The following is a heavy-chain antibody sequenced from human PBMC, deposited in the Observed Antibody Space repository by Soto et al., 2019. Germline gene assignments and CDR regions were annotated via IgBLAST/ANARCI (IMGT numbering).Heavy chain of an antibody. J-gene: IGHJ6*03. Sequence: GGSLRLSCAASGFTVSSNYMSWVRQAPGKGLEWVSVIYSGGSTYYADSVKGRFTISRHNSKNTLYLQMNSLRAEDTAVYYCAREGRSVLKYSSSSYYYYYMDVWGKGTTVTVSS. CDR2: IYSGGST. D-gene: IGHD6-6*01. CDR1: GFTVSSNY. CDR3: AREGRSVLKYSSSSYYYYYMDV. V-gene: IGHV3-53*04.